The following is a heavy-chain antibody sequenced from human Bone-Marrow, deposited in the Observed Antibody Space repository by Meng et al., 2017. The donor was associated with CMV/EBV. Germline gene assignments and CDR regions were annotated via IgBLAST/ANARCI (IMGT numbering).Heavy chain of an antibody. D-gene: IGHD3-3*01. CDR2: IYYSGNT. CDR3: ARDREEYYDFWSGFFGWFDP. CDR1: GGSISGSSYY. J-gene: IGHJ5*02. Sequence: GSLRLSCTVSGGSISGSSYYWVWIRQPPGKGLEWIGSIYYSGNTYYNPSLKSRVTISLDTSNNQFSLKLSSVTAADTAVYYCARDREEYYDFWSGFFGWFDPWGQGPLVTFYS. V-gene: IGHV4-39*07.